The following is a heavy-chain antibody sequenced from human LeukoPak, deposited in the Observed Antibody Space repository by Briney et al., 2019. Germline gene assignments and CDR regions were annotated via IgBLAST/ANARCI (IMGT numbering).Heavy chain of an antibody. V-gene: IGHV3-21*01. CDR2: ISSSSSYI. CDR1: GFTFSSYV. CDR3: ARDLRHDYGGNPDWYFDL. D-gene: IGHD4-23*01. Sequence: GGSLRLSCAASGFTFSSYVMSWVRQAPGKGLEWVSSISSSSSYIYYADSVKGRFTISRDNAKNSLYLQMNSLRAEDTAVYYCARDLRHDYGGNPDWYFDLWGRGTLVTVSS. J-gene: IGHJ2*01.